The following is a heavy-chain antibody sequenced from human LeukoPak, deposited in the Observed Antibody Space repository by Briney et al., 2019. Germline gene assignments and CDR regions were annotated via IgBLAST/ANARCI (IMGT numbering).Heavy chain of an antibody. Sequence: GGSLRLSCATSGFTIDDYGMSWVRQAPRKGQELVAFIHFDGSNEYYADSVKGRFTISRVNSKNTLYLQMNSLRAQDTAVYYCAKPGVRGVLNEYYFDYWGQGTLVTVSS. V-gene: IGHV3-30*02. CDR3: AKPGVRGVLNEYYFDY. J-gene: IGHJ4*02. D-gene: IGHD3-10*01. CDR1: GFTIDDYG. CDR2: IHFDGSNE.